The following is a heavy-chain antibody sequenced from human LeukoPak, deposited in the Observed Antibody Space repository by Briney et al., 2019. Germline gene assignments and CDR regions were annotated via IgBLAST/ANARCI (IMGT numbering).Heavy chain of an antibody. Sequence: SETLSLTCTVSGGSVSSGNYYWSWIRQPPGTGLEWIGYMYYSGSTNYNPSLKSRVTISADTSKNQFSLKLSSVTAADTAVYYCARATYSSGWTFDYWGQGTLVTVSS. CDR1: GGSVSSGNYY. J-gene: IGHJ4*02. CDR2: MYYSGST. V-gene: IGHV4-61*01. D-gene: IGHD6-19*01. CDR3: ARATYSSGWTFDY.